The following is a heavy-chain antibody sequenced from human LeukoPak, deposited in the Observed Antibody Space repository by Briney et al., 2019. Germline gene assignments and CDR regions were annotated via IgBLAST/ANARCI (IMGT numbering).Heavy chain of an antibody. J-gene: IGHJ3*02. D-gene: IGHD6-19*01. Sequence: PGGSLRLSCAASGFTFSSYSMNWVRQAPGKGLEWVSSISSSSYIYYADSVKGRFTISRDNAKNSLYLQMNSLRAEDTAVYYCARERIAVAGPDAFDIWGQGTMVTVSS. V-gene: IGHV3-21*01. CDR1: GFTFSSYS. CDR2: ISSSSYI. CDR3: ARERIAVAGPDAFDI.